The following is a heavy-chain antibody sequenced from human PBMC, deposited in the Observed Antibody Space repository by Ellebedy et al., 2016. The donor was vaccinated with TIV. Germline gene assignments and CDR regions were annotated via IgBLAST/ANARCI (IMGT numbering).Heavy chain of an antibody. CDR3: ARDGRDYYDRSGHDY. V-gene: IGHV1-2*02. D-gene: IGHD3-22*01. Sequence: AASVKVSCKASGYTLTDYYMHWVRQAPGQGLEWMGWINPHSGGTNYAQKFQGRVTITSDTSINTAYMELSGLGSDDTALYFCARDGRDYYDRSGHDYWGQGTLVTVSS. CDR1: GYTLTDYY. J-gene: IGHJ4*02. CDR2: INPHSGGT.